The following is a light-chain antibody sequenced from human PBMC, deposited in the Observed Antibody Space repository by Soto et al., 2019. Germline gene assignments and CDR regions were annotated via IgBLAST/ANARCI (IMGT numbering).Light chain of an antibody. V-gene: IGKV3-20*01. CDR2: GAS. Sequence: EIVLTQSPDTLSLSPGERATLSCRASQSVSNNWLAWYQQKPGQAPRLLIYGASRRPGGIPDKFSGSGSGTDFTLTINRLEPEDFAVYYCQQYDRSPYTFAQGTKLEI. J-gene: IGKJ2*01. CDR3: QQYDRSPYT. CDR1: QSVSNNW.